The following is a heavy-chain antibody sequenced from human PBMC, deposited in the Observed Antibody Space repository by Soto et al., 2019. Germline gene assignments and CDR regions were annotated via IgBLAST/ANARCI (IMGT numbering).Heavy chain of an antibody. D-gene: IGHD3-10*01. CDR1: GFTFSSYA. V-gene: IGHV3-23*01. CDR3: AKDRHGSGSYYNPARFDY. Sequence: PGGSLRLSCAASGFTFSSYAMSWVRQAPGKGLEWVSAISGSGGSTYYADSVKGRFTISRDNSKNALYLQMNSLRAEDTAVYYCAKDRHGSGSYYNPARFDYWGQGTLVTVSS. J-gene: IGHJ4*02. CDR2: ISGSGGST.